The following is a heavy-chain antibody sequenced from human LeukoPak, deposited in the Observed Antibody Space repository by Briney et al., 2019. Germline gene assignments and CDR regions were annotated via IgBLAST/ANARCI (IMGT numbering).Heavy chain of an antibody. D-gene: IGHD3-22*01. J-gene: IGHJ4*02. CDR3: ARGPTYYYDSSGYHKEDYYFDY. CDR2: IYYSGST. CDR1: GGSISSYY. Sequence: SETLSLTCTVSGGSISSYYWSWIRQPPGKGLEWIGYIYYSGSTNYNPSLKSRVTMSVDTSKNQFSLKLSSVTAADTAVYYCARGPTYYYDSSGYHKEDYYFDYWGQGTLVTVSS. V-gene: IGHV4-59*12.